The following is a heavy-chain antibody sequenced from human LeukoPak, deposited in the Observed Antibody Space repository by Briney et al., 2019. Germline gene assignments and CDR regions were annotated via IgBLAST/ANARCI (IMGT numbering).Heavy chain of an antibody. D-gene: IGHD1-26*01. Sequence: PGGSLRLSCAASGFTFSDYYMSWIRQAPGKGLEWVSYISSGSTYINYADSVEGRFTISRDNSKNTLFLRMNSLRAEDTAVYSCAKVVGPFDYWGQGTLVTVSS. CDR3: AKVVGPFDY. CDR1: GFTFSDYY. CDR2: ISSGSTYI. V-gene: IGHV3-11*05. J-gene: IGHJ4*02.